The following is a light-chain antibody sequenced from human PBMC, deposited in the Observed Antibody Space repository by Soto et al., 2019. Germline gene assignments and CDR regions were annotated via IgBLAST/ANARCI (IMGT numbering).Light chain of an antibody. CDR1: QSLSSN. Sequence: VMTQSPATLSVSPGETATLSCRASQSLSSNLGWYRQKPGQAPRLLIFGASTRATGIPARFSGSGSGTEFSLTISSLQSEDFAVYFCQQYNDWPLTFGQGTKVEIK. CDR3: QQYNDWPLT. CDR2: GAS. J-gene: IGKJ1*01. V-gene: IGKV3-15*01.